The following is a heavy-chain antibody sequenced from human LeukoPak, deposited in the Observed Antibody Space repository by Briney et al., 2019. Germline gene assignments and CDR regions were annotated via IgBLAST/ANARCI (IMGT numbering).Heavy chain of an antibody. V-gene: IGHV3-48*02. Sequence: GGSLRLSCAVSGFTFSDYTMNWVRQASGKGLEWVSNIRSSSSAIYYADSVKGRFTISRDNAKNSLYLQMNSLRDEDTAVYYCATGLPLEYWGQGTLVTVSS. J-gene: IGHJ4*02. CDR3: ATGLPLEY. D-gene: IGHD4-11*01. CDR1: GFTFSDYT. CDR2: IRSSSSAI.